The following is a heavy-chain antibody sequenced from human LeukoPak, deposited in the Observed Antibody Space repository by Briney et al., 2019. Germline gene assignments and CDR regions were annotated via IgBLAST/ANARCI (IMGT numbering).Heavy chain of an antibody. Sequence: GGSLRLSCAASGFTFSTYTMNWVRQTPGKGLEWVSGIYGSGGASFYADSVKGRFTISRDNSQNTVFLQMDSLRDEDTALYYCAKDLRKDGIWDIDYWGQGTLVTVSS. V-gene: IGHV3-23*01. J-gene: IGHJ4*02. CDR3: AKDLRKDGIWDIDY. D-gene: IGHD1-14*01. CDR2: IYGSGGAS. CDR1: GFTFSTYT.